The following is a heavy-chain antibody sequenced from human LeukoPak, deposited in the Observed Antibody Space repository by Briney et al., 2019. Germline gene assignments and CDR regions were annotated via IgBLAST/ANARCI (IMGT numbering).Heavy chain of an antibody. CDR3: TKDSWLDTPLHRHFDH. Sequence: PGGSLRLSCAASGFTFSDYDMHWVRQAPGKGLEWVAFIRYDGSYEYRDSVKGRFTISRDHYRKIVYLHMSSARDEDTAVYYCTKDSWLDTPLHRHFDHWGQRTLVSVSS. D-gene: IGHD6-13*01. CDR1: GFTFSDYD. V-gene: IGHV3-30*02. CDR2: IRYDGSYE. J-gene: IGHJ4*02.